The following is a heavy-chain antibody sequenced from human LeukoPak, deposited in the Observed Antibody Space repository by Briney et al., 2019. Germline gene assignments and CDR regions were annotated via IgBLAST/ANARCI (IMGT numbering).Heavy chain of an antibody. V-gene: IGHV3-30-3*01. CDR1: GFTFSSYA. CDR3: ARESSGTSDY. CDR2: ISYDGSNK. Sequence: PGGSLRLSCAASGFTFSSYAMHWVRQAPGKGLEWVAVISYDGSNKYYADSVKGRFTISRDNSKNTLYLQMNSLRAEDAAVYCCARESSGTSDYWGQGTLVTVSS. D-gene: IGHD3-22*01. J-gene: IGHJ4*02.